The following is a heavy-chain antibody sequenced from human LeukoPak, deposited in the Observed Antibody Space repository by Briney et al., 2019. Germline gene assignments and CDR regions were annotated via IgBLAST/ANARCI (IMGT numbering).Heavy chain of an antibody. CDR2: ISAYNGNT. D-gene: IGHD6-13*01. J-gene: IGHJ3*02. Sequence: ASVKVSCKASGYTFTSYGISWVRQAPGQGLEWMGWISAYNGNTNYAQKLQGRVTMTTDTSTSTAYMELRSLRSDDTAVYYCARDHPSSWYPDAFDIWGQGTMVTVSS. V-gene: IGHV1-18*01. CDR3: ARDHPSSWYPDAFDI. CDR1: GYTFTSYG.